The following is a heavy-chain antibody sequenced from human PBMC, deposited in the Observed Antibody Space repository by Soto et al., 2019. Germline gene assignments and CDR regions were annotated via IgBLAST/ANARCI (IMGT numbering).Heavy chain of an antibody. CDR1: GGTSSSYA. CDR3: ARDNPIGVAGRGFEYFQH. CDR2: IIPIFGTA. J-gene: IGHJ1*01. Sequence: ASVKVSCKASGGTSSSYAISWVRQAPGQGLEWMGGIIPIFGTANYAQKFQGRVTITADESTSTAYMELSSLRSEDTAVYYCARDNPIGVAGRGFEYFQHWGQGTLVTVSS. V-gene: IGHV1-69*13. D-gene: IGHD6-19*01.